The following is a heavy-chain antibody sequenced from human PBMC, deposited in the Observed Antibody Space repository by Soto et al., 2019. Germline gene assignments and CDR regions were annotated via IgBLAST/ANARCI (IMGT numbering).Heavy chain of an antibody. CDR2: INSDGSST. CDR1: GLTFSSYC. D-gene: IGHD2-15*01. CDR3: VRTILVVAAATREDY. J-gene: IGHJ4*02. Sequence: EVQLVESGGGLVQPGGSLRLSCAASGLTFSSYCMHWVRQAPGKGLVWVSRINSDGSSTSYADSVKGRFTISRDNAKNTLYLQMNRLRAEDTAVYYCVRTILVVAAATREDYWGQGTLVTVSS. V-gene: IGHV3-74*01.